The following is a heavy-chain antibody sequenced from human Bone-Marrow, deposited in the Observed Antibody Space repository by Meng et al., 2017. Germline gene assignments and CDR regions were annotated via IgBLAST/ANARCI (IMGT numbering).Heavy chain of an antibody. J-gene: IGHJ4*02. CDR1: GFTFSDYY. CDR2: ISSSSSYI. Sequence: GESLKISCAASGFTFSDYYMSWMRQAPGKGLEWVSYISSSSSYIYYADSVKGRFTISRDNAKNSLYLQMNSLRAEDTAVYYCARAYDIPINDYWGQGTLVTVSS. CDR3: ARAYDIPINDY. D-gene: IGHD3-9*01. V-gene: IGHV3-11*06.